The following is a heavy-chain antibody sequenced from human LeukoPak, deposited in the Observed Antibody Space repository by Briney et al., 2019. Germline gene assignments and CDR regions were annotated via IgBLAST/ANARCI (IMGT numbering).Heavy chain of an antibody. CDR3: ARSYGSGSYWFDP. V-gene: IGHV1-69*13. CDR1: GGTFSSYA. Sequence: ASVKVSCKASGGTFSSYAISWVRQAPGQGLEWMGGIIPIFGTASYAQKFQGRVTITADESTSTAYMELSSLRSEDTAVYYCARSYGSGSYWFDPWGQGTLVTVSS. D-gene: IGHD3-10*01. CDR2: IIPIFGTA. J-gene: IGHJ5*02.